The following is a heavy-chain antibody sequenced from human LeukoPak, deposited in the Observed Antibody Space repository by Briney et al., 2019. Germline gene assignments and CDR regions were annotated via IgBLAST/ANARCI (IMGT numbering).Heavy chain of an antibody. V-gene: IGHV1-46*01. D-gene: IGHD1-14*01. Sequence: GASVKVSCKASGYTFTSYYMHWVRQAPGQGLEWMGIINPSGGSTSYAQKFQGRVTMTEDTSTDTAYMELSSLRSEDTAVYYCAALRHRVDVWGQGTTVTVSS. CDR3: AALRHRVDV. J-gene: IGHJ6*02. CDR2: INPSGGST. CDR1: GYTFTSYY.